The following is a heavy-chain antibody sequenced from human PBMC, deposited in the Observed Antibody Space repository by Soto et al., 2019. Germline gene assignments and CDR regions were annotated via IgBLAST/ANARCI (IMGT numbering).Heavy chain of an antibody. V-gene: IGHV4-31*03. CDR3: ARDESATDAFDI. D-gene: IGHD5-12*01. CDR1: GGSISSGGYY. CDR2: LYYSGTT. Sequence: QVQLQESGPGLVKPSQTLSLTCTVSGGSISSGGYYWSWIRQNPGKCLEWIGYLYYSGTTNYNPSLKSRLTISVDTSKNQFSLKLNSMTAADTAVYYCARDESATDAFDIWGQGTMVTVSS. J-gene: IGHJ3*02.